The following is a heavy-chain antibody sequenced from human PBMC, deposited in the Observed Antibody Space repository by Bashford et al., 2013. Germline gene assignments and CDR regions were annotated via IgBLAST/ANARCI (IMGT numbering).Heavy chain of an antibody. CDR3: ARWEVGATKGYYFDY. CDR1: GYSISSGYY. J-gene: IGHJ4*02. CDR2: IYHSGST. D-gene: IGHD1-26*01. Sequence: SETLSLTCAVSGYSISSGYYWGWIRQPPGKGLEWIGSIYHSGSTYYNPSLKSRVTISVDTSKNQFSLKLSSVTAADTAVYYCARWEVGATKGYYFDYWGQGTLVTVSS. V-gene: IGHV4-38-2*01.